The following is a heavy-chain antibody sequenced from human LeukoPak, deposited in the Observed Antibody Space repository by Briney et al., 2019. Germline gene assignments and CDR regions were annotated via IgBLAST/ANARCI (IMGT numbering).Heavy chain of an antibody. V-gene: IGHV3-23*01. Sequence: PGGSLRLSCAASGFTFNYYAMSWVRQAPGKGLEWVSGISDNEGTTYYTDSVKGRFTISRGNTKNTVYLQMNNLRADDTAVYFCARHDSFIPYWGQGTLVTVSS. J-gene: IGHJ4*02. D-gene: IGHD5-18*01. CDR1: GFTFNYYA. CDR3: ARHDSFIPY. CDR2: ISDNEGTT.